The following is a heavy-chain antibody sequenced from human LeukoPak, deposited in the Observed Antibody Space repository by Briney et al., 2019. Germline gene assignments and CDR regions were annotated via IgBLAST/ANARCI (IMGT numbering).Heavy chain of an antibody. CDR2: IYQSGST. V-gene: IGHV4-38-2*02. CDR3: ARDSSSFNWFDP. J-gene: IGHJ5*02. CDR1: GYSISSGYY. Sequence: SETLSLTCTVSGYSISSGYYWGRIRQPPGKGLEWIGSIYQSGSTYYNPSLKSRVTISVDTSKNQFSLKLSSVTAADTAVYYCARDSSSFNWFDPWGQGTLVTVSS. D-gene: IGHD6-13*01.